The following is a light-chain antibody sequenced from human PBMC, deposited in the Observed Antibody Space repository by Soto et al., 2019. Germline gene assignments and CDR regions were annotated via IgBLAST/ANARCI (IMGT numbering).Light chain of an antibody. V-gene: IGLV1-44*01. J-gene: IGLJ1*01. CDR1: SSNIGSNT. Sequence: QPVLTQPPSASGTPGQRVTISCSGSSSNIGSNTVNWYQQLPGTAPKLLIYSNNQRPSGVPDQFSGSKSGTSASLAISGLQSEDEADYYCAAWDDSLSRYVFGTGTKLTVL. CDR3: AAWDDSLSRYV. CDR2: SNN.